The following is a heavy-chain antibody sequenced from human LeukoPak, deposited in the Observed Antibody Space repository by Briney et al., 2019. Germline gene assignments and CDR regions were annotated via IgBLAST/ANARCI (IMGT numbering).Heavy chain of an antibody. CDR1: GFTFSNAW. Sequence: GGSLRLSCAASGFTFSNAWMSWVRQAPGKGLEWVSAISGSGGSTYYADSVKGRFTISRDNSKNTLYLQMNSLRAEDTAVYYCAKDPPGLLWFGELLPDSYAFDIWGQGTMVTVSS. V-gene: IGHV3-23*01. CDR2: ISGSGGST. CDR3: AKDPPGLLWFGELLPDSYAFDI. J-gene: IGHJ3*02. D-gene: IGHD3-10*01.